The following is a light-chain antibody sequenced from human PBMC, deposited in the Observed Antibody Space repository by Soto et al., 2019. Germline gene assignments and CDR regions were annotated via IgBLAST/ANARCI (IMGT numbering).Light chain of an antibody. V-gene: IGKV3-20*01. CDR2: GAT. Sequence: IVLTQSPGTLSLSPGDRATLSCGASQSVAGKYLAWYQQKPGQAPRLLIYGATTRASGIPDRFSGSGSGTDFTPTISRLEPEDCAVYYCQQYSTPFTFGPGTTVDI. J-gene: IGKJ3*01. CDR3: QQYSTPFT. CDR1: QSVAGKY.